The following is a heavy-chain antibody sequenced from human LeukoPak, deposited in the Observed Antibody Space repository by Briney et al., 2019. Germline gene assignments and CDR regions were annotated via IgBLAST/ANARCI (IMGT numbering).Heavy chain of an antibody. V-gene: IGHV7-4-1*02. CDR2: INTNTGNP. J-gene: IGHJ5*02. D-gene: IGHD6-13*01. CDR3: AREVRIAAAEFATNWFDP. Sequence: GASVKVSCKASGYTFTSYAMNWVRQAPGQGLEWMGWINTNTGNPTYAQGFTGRFVFSLDTSVSTAYLQISSLKAEDTAVYYCAREVRIAAAEFATNWFDPWGQGTLVTVSS. CDR1: GYTFTSYA.